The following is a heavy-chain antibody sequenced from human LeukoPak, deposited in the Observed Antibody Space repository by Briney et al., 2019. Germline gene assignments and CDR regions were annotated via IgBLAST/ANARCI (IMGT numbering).Heavy chain of an antibody. J-gene: IGHJ3*02. V-gene: IGHV1-46*01. D-gene: IGHD6-19*01. Sequence: ASVKVSCKASGYIFSNYYMHWVRQAPGQGLEWMGIINPSGCSTSYAQKFQGRVTMTRDMSTSTVYMELSSLRSEDTAVYYCARDLAGDHYSSVGAFDIWGQGTMVTVSS. CDR2: INPSGCST. CDR3: ARDLAGDHYSSVGAFDI. CDR1: GYIFSNYY.